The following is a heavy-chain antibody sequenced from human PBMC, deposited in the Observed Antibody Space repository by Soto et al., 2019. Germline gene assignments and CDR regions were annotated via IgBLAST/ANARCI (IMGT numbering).Heavy chain of an antibody. CDR2: IYWDDDK. CDR3: AHSYASGSYYRHFDY. D-gene: IGHD1-26*01. J-gene: IGHJ4*02. CDR1: GFSLNTDGVR. Sequence: QITLKESGPTLVKPTQTLTLTCTFSGFSLNTDGVRVGWIRHPPGKALEWLALIYWDDDKRYTPSLKSRLTITKDTSKNQVVLIMTNMDPVDTATYYGAHSYASGSYYRHFDYWGQGTLVIVSS. V-gene: IGHV2-5*02.